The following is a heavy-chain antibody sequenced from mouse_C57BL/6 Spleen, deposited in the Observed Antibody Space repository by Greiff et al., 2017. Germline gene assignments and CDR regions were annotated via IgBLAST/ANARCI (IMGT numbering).Heavy chain of an antibody. V-gene: IGHV3-6*01. CDR3: ASVYYGSSYYAMDY. CDR1: GYSITSGYY. D-gene: IGHD1-1*01. CDR2: ISYDGSN. J-gene: IGHJ4*01. Sequence: EVKLMESGPGLVKPSQSLSLTCSVTGYSITSGYYWNWIRQFPGNKLEWMGYISYDGSNNYNPSLKNRISITRDTSKNQFFLKLNSVTTEDTATYYCASVYYGSSYYAMDYWGQGTSVTVSS.